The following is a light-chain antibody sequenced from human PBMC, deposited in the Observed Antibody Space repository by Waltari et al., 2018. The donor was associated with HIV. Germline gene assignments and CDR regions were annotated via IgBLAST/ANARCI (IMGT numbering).Light chain of an antibody. CDR3: ASWDDSLSAWL. V-gene: IGLV1-47*01. Sequence: QTVLTQPPSASETPGRTITISCSGTSSNIGRHYVYWYVPLPPTAPTLLIYRNNPRPAGVPGRFSGSKSGTSASLAISDLQSDDEADYYCASWDDSLSAWLFGGGTKLTVL. CDR2: RNN. CDR1: SSNIGRHY. J-gene: IGLJ3*02.